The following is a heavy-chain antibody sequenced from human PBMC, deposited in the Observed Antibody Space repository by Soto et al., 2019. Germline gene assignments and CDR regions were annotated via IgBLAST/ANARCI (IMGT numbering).Heavy chain of an antibody. Sequence: QVQLVESGGGGVQPGRSLRLSCAASGFTFSSYAMHWVRQAPGKGLEWVAVISYDGSNKYYADSVKGRFTISRDNSKNTLYLQMNSLRAEDTAVYYCARDEGSSWYYYYGMDVWGQGTTVTVSS. V-gene: IGHV3-30-3*01. J-gene: IGHJ6*02. CDR3: ARDEGSSWYYYYGMDV. CDR2: ISYDGSNK. D-gene: IGHD6-13*01. CDR1: GFTFSSYA.